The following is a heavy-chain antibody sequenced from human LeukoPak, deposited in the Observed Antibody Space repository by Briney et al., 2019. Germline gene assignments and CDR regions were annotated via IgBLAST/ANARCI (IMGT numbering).Heavy chain of an antibody. CDR3: GKTDIYFNPIDY. V-gene: IGHV4-4*02. Sequence: SETLSLTCAVSGVSISSSEWWSWGRQPPGQGLEWIGEIHRDGRTTYNPSLKRRVTMSMDYSKNQFSLSVTSVTAADAAIYYCGKTDIYFNPIDYWGPGALVTVSS. CDR2: IHRDGRT. J-gene: IGHJ4*02. CDR1: GVSISSSEW. D-gene: IGHD3-9*01.